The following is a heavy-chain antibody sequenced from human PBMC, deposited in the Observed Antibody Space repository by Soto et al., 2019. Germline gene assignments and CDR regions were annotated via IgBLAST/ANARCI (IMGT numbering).Heavy chain of an antibody. D-gene: IGHD6-19*01. V-gene: IGHV4-59*01. J-gene: IGHJ6*02. CDR3: VRDNGIAVAGSYYYYGMDV. CDR1: GGSISSYY. Sequence: PSETLSLTCTVSGGSISSYYWSWIRQPPGKGLEWIGYIYYSGSTNYNPSLKSRVTISVDTSKNQFSLKLSSVTAADTAVYYWVRDNGIAVAGSYYYYGMDVWGQGTTVTVSS. CDR2: IYYSGST.